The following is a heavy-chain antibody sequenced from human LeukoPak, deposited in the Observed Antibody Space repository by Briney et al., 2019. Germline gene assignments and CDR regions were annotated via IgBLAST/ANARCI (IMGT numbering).Heavy chain of an antibody. CDR1: GYSISSGYY. J-gene: IGHJ2*01. CDR3: ARDLAIAAAGSHGYFDL. Sequence: SETLSLTCTVSGYSISSGYYWGWIRQPAGKGLEWIGRIYTSGSTNYNPSLKSRVTMSVDTSKNQFSLKLSSVTAADTAVYHCARDLAIAAAGSHGYFDLWGRGTLVTVSS. V-gene: IGHV4-4*07. D-gene: IGHD6-13*01. CDR2: IYTSGST.